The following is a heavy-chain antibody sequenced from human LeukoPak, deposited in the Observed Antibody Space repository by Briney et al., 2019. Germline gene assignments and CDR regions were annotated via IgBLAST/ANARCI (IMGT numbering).Heavy chain of an antibody. CDR3: ARLEKQQRGFYFDY. Sequence: PGGSLRLSCAASGFTFSSSGMHWVRQAPGKGLEWVAAIWFDGSNDYYADSVKGRFTISRDISKNTVYLQVNTLRAEDTALYYCARLEKQQRGFYFDYWGQGTLVTVSS. CDR1: GFTFSSSG. CDR2: IWFDGSND. D-gene: IGHD6-13*01. V-gene: IGHV3-33*01. J-gene: IGHJ4*02.